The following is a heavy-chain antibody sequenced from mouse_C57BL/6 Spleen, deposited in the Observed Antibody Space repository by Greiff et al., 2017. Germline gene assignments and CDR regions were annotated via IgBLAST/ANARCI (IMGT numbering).Heavy chain of an antibody. Sequence: EVMLVESGGGLVQPGGSLSLSCAASGFTFTDYYMSWVRQPPGKALEWLGFIRNKANGYATEYSVSVKGRFTISRDNSKSILYLQMNALRAEDSATYYCARYDYGNLFAYWGQGTLVTVSA. J-gene: IGHJ3*01. CDR1: GFTFTDYY. D-gene: IGHD2-1*01. CDR3: ARYDYGNLFAY. CDR2: IRNKANGYAT. V-gene: IGHV7-3*01.